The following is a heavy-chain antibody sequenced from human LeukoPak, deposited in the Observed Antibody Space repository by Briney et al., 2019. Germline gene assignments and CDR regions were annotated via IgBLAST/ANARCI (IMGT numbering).Heavy chain of an antibody. CDR1: GGSISSSSYY. J-gene: IGHJ6*03. D-gene: IGHD3-3*01. CDR3: ARIQAPYYDFWSGYYENYMDV. Sequence: SETLSLTCTVSGGSISSSSYYWGWIRQPPGKGLEWIGSIYCSGSTYYNPSLKSRVTISVDTSKNQFSLKLSSVTAADTAVYYCARIQAPYYDFWSGYYENYMDVWGKGTTVTVSS. CDR2: IYCSGST. V-gene: IGHV4-39*01.